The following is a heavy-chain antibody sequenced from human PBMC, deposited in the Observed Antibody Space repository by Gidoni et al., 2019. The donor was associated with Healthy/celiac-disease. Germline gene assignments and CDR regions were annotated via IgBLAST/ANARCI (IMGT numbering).Heavy chain of an antibody. CDR3: ARSPGGGDYVWGSYRWGVFDY. D-gene: IGHD3-16*02. Sequence: QVQLQQWGAGLLTPSETLSLTRAVYGGSSSGDYWSRIRQPPGRGLEWIGEINHSGSTNYNPSLKSRVTISVDTSKNQFSLKLSSVTAADTAVYYCARSPGGGDYVWGSYRWGVFDYWGQGTLVTVSS. J-gene: IGHJ4*02. CDR1: GGSSSGDY. CDR2: INHSGST. V-gene: IGHV4-34*01.